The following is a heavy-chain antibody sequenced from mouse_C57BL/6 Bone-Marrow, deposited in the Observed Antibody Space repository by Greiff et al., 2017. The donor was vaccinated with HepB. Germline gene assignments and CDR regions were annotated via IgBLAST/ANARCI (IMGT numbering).Heavy chain of an antibody. V-gene: IGHV5-9-1*02. J-gene: IGHJ4*01. CDR2: ISSGGDYI. CDR3: TRGPPAYYSNYGYAMDY. D-gene: IGHD2-5*01. CDR1: GFTFSSYA. Sequence: EVKVVESGEGLVKPGGSLKLSCAASGFTFSSYAMSWVRQTPEKRLEWVAYISSGGDYIYYADTVKGRFTISRDNARNTLYLQMSSLKSEDTAMYYCTRGPPAYYSNYGYAMDYWGQGTSVTVSS.